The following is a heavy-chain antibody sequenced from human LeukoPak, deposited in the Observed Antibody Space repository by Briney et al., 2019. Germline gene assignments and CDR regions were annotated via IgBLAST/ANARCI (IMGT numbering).Heavy chain of an antibody. CDR1: GFTFSSYA. J-gene: IGHJ4*02. CDR3: AGSRRRGYCSSTSCHAVDY. CDR2: ISGSGGST. D-gene: IGHD2-2*01. V-gene: IGHV3-23*01. Sequence: GGSLRLSCAASGFTFSSYAMSWVRQAPGKGLEWVSAISGSGGSTYYADSVKGRFTISRDNSKNTLYLQMNSLRAEDTAVYYCAGSRRRGYCSSTSCHAVDYRGQGTLVTVSS.